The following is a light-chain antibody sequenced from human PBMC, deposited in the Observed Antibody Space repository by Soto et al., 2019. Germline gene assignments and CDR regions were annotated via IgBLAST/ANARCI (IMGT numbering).Light chain of an antibody. CDR2: DAS. CDR1: QSVSSSY. J-gene: IGKJ1*01. V-gene: IGKV3-20*01. Sequence: EIVLTQSPGTLSLSPGERATLSCRASQSVSSSYLAWYQQKPGQPPRLLISDASSRATGIPDRFSGSGSGTNFTLTISSMEPADFAVYYCQHYDRSSPSWTFGQGTKVEIK. CDR3: QHYDRSSPSWT.